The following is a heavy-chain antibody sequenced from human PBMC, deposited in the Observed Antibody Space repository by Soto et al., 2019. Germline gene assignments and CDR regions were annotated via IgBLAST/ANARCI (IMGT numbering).Heavy chain of an antibody. V-gene: IGHV3-23*01. Sequence: GGSLRLSCAASGFTFSSYAMSWVRQAPGKGLEWVSAISGSGGSTYYADSVKGRFTISRDNSKNTLYLQMNSLRAEDTAVYYCAKDLRPLSGGSPSYYFDYWGQGTLVTVSS. CDR3: AKDLRPLSGGSPSYYFDY. D-gene: IGHD2-15*01. J-gene: IGHJ4*02. CDR1: GFTFSSYA. CDR2: ISGSGGST.